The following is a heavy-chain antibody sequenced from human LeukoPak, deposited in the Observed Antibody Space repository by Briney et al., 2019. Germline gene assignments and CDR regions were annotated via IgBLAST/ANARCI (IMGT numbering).Heavy chain of an antibody. CDR1: GYNYKTYV. Sequence: APVKDSCKASGYNYKTYVISWVCQTPGQGLEWMGWINAYSGNTLYKQSIQGRLTMATDTSTTTAYMELRSLRADDTATDYCVFGECSSTSCYRRRDYWGQGTLVTVSS. CDR3: VFGECSSTSCYRRRDY. D-gene: IGHD2-2*01. CDR2: INAYSGNT. V-gene: IGHV1-18*01. J-gene: IGHJ4*02.